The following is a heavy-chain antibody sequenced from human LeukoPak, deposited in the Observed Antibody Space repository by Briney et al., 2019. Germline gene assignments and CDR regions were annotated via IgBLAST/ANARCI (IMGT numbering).Heavy chain of an antibody. CDR1: GFPFSSYW. D-gene: IGHD3-16*01. CDR2: IKQDGSEK. V-gene: IGHV3-7*01. CDR3: ARDRFGYYGMDV. J-gene: IGHJ6*02. Sequence: GSLRLSCAASGFPFSSYWMSWVRQAPGKGLEWVANIKQDGSEKYYVDSVKGRFTISRDNAKNSLYLQMNSLRAEDTAVYYCARDRFGYYGMDVWGQGTTVTVSS.